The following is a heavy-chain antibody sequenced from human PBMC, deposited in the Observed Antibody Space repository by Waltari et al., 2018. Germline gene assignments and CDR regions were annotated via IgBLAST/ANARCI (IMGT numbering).Heavy chain of an antibody. J-gene: IGHJ5*02. CDR2: FDPEDGET. D-gene: IGHD2-15*01. CDR3: ASKAGWRANWFDP. Sequence: QVQLVQSGAEVHKPGASVKFSCKVSGATLTELSIPSVRQAPGKGLEWMGGFDPEDGETIYAQKFQGRVTMTEDTSTDTAYMELSSLRSEDTAVYYCASKAGWRANWFDPWGQGTLVTVSS. CDR1: GATLTELS. V-gene: IGHV1-24*01.